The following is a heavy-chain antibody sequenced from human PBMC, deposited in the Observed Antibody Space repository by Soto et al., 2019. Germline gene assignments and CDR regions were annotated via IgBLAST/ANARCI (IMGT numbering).Heavy chain of an antibody. Sequence: PGGSLRLSCAASGFTFSSYAMSWVRQAPGKGLEWVSAISGSGGSTYYADSVKGRFTISRDNSKNTLYLQMNSLRAEDTAVYYCAKDRRGYSGYGGFDYWGQGTLVTVSS. CDR1: GFTFSSYA. V-gene: IGHV3-23*01. D-gene: IGHD5-12*01. CDR2: ISGSGGST. CDR3: AKDRRGYSGYGGFDY. J-gene: IGHJ4*02.